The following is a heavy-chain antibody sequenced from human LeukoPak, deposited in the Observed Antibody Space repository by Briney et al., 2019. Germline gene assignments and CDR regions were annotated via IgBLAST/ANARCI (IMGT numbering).Heavy chain of an antibody. J-gene: IGHJ6*02. V-gene: IGHV3-7*03. CDR1: GFTFSSYW. Sequence: GGSLRLSCAASGFTFSSYWMNWARQAPGKGLEWVASINHNGNVNYYVDSVKGRFTISRDNAKNSLYLQMSNLRAEDTAVYYCANMDVWGQGTTVTVSS. CDR3: ANMDV. CDR2: INHNGNVN.